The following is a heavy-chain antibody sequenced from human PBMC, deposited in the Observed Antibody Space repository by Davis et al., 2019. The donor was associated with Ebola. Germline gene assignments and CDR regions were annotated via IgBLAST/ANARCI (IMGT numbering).Heavy chain of an antibody. CDR3: VRGNSSSWYNWFDP. CDR2: TSGYNGNT. Sequence: ASAKVSCKASGYTFTSYGISWVRQAPGQGLEWMGWTSGYNGNTNYAQKLQGRVTMTTDTSTSTAYMELRSLRSDDTAVYYCVRGNSSSWYNWFDPWGQGTLVTVSS. J-gene: IGHJ5*02. V-gene: IGHV1-18*01. CDR1: GYTFTSYG. D-gene: IGHD6-13*01.